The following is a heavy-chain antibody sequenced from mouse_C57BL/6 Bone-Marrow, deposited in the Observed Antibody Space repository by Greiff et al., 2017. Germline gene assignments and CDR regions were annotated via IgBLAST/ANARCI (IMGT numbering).Heavy chain of an antibody. Sequence: VQLQQPGPVLVKPGASVKMSCKASGYTFTDYYMHWVKQSHGKSLEWIGVINPYNGGTSYNQKFKGKATLTVDKSSSTAYMELNSLTSEDSAFYYCARYGSSPAWVAYWGQGTLVTVSA. CDR2: INPYNGGT. J-gene: IGHJ3*01. D-gene: IGHD1-1*01. V-gene: IGHV1-19*01. CDR1: GYTFTDYY. CDR3: ARYGSSPAWVAY.